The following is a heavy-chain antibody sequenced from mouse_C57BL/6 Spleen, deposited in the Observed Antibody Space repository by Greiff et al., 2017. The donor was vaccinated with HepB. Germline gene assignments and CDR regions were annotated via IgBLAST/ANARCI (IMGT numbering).Heavy chain of an antibody. CDR2: IDPSDSYT. J-gene: IGHJ1*03. CDR1: GYTFTSYW. CDR3: ARSEKSWYFDV. V-gene: IGHV1-59*01. Sequence: VQLQQPGAELVRPGTSVKLSCKASGYTFTSYWMHWVKQRPGQGLEWIGVIDPSDSYTNYNQKFKGKATLTVDTSSSTAYMQLSSLTSEDSAIYYCARSEKSWYFDVWGTGTTVTVSS.